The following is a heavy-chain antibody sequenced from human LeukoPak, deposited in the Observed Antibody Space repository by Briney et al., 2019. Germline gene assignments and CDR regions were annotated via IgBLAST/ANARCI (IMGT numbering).Heavy chain of an antibody. CDR1: GGTFSSYA. D-gene: IGHD2-2*01. Sequence: SVKVSCKASGGTFSSYATSWVRRAPGQGREWVGRIIPILGIANYAQKFQGRVTITADKSTSTAYMELSSLRSEDTAVYYCARDNVVVPAAITWFDPWGQGTLVTVSS. J-gene: IGHJ5*02. CDR3: ARDNVVVPAAITWFDP. CDR2: IIPILGIA. V-gene: IGHV1-69*04.